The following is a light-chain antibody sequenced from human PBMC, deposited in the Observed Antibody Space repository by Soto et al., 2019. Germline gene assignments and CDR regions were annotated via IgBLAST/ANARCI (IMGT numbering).Light chain of an antibody. CDR1: RDDVGGYNY. V-gene: IGLV2-8*01. Sequence: QSVLTQPPSASGSPGQSVTISCTGTRDDVGGYNYVSWYQHHPGKAPKLMIYEVTKRPSGVPARFSGSKSGNTASLTVSGLQADDEAVYYCTSYVTSNVVVFGGGTKVTVL. CDR3: TSYVTSNVVV. CDR2: EVT. J-gene: IGLJ3*02.